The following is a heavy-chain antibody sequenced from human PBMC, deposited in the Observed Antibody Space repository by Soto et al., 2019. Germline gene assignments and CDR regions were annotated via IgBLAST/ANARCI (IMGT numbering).Heavy chain of an antibody. CDR3: AKHGIVVVPAAIGGYWFDP. V-gene: IGHV3-23*01. J-gene: IGHJ5*02. Sequence: EVQLLESGGGLVQPGGSLRLSCAASGFTFSSYAMSWVRQAPGKGLEWVSAISGSGGSTYYADSVKGRFTISRDNSKNTLYLQMNSLRAEDTAVYYCAKHGIVVVPAAIGGYWFDPWGQGTLVTVSS. CDR2: ISGSGGST. CDR1: GFTFSSYA. D-gene: IGHD2-2*02.